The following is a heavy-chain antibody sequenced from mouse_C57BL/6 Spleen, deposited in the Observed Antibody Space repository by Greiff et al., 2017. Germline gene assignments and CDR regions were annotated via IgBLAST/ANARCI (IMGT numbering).Heavy chain of an antibody. J-gene: IGHJ3*01. CDR1: GFSLTSYG. CDR2: IWSGGST. V-gene: IGHV2-2*01. Sequence: VKVVESGPGLVQPSQSLSITCTVSGFSLTSYGVHWVRQSPGKGVEWLGVIWSGGSTDYNAAFISRLSISKDNSKSQVFFKMNSLQADDTAIYYCARIWDYDSWFAYWGQGTLVTVSA. CDR3: ARIWDYDSWFAY. D-gene: IGHD2-4*01.